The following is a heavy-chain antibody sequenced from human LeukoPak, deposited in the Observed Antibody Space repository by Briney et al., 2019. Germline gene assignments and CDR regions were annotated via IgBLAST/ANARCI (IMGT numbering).Heavy chain of an antibody. V-gene: IGHV3-23*01. CDR3: AKSLYDSSGYYGYYFDY. J-gene: IGHJ4*02. CDR1: GFTFSSYA. CDR2: ISGSGGST. D-gene: IGHD3-22*01. Sequence: SGGSLRLSCAASGFTFSSYATSWVRQAPGKGLEWVSAISGSGGSTYYAASVKGRFTISRDNSKNTLYLQMNSLRAEDTAVYYCAKSLYDSSGYYGYYFDYWGQGTLVTVSS.